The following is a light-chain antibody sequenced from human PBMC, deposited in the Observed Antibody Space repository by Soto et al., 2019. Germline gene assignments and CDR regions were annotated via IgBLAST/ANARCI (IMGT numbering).Light chain of an antibody. V-gene: IGLV1-44*01. CDR3: AALDDSLNGYV. CDR2: SNN. J-gene: IGLJ1*01. Sequence: QSVLTQPPSASGTPGQRVTISCSGSSSNIGSNTVNWYQQRPGTAPKLLIYSNNQRPSGVPDRFSGSKSGTSASLAISGLQSEDEADYYCAALDDSLNGYVFGPGTKLTVL. CDR1: SSNIGSNT.